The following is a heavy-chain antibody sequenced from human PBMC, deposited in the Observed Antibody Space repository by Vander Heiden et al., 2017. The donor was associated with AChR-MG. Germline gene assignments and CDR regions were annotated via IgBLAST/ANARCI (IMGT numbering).Heavy chain of an antibody. D-gene: IGHD3-10*01. V-gene: IGHV3-30*18. CDR2: ISYDGSNK. CDR1: GFPFSSYG. CDR3: AKNFGVDDAFDI. J-gene: IGHJ3*02. Sequence: QVQLVESGGGVVQPGRSLRLSCAAAGFPFSSYGMHWVRQAPGKGLEWVTVISYDGSNKYYADSVKGRFTISRDNSKNTLYLQMNSLRAEDTAVYYCAKNFGVDDAFDIWGQGTMVTVSS.